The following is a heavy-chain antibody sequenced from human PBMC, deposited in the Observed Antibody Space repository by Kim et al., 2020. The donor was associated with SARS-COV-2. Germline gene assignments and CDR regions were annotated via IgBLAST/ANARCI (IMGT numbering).Heavy chain of an antibody. Sequence: YAASVKGRFTISRDDSKNTAYLQMNSLKTEDTAVYYCTSLPGVAVAGFDYWGQGTLVTVSS. D-gene: IGHD6-13*01. CDR3: TSLPGVAVAGFDY. V-gene: IGHV3-73*01. J-gene: IGHJ4*02.